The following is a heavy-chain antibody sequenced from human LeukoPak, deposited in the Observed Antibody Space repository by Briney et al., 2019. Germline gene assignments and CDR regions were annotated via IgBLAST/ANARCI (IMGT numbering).Heavy chain of an antibody. Sequence: ASVKVSCKASGYTFTSYDINWVRQATGQGLEWMGWMNPNSGNTGYAQKFQGRVTMTRNTSISTAYMELSRLRSDDTAVYYCARDFGYYGSGSYYKFDYWGQGTLVTVSS. D-gene: IGHD3-10*01. V-gene: IGHV1-8*01. CDR2: MNPNSGNT. J-gene: IGHJ4*02. CDR1: GYTFTSYD. CDR3: ARDFGYYGSGSYYKFDY.